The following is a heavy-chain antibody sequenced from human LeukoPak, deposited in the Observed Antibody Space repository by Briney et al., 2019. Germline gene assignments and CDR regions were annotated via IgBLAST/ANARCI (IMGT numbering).Heavy chain of an antibody. J-gene: IGHJ4*02. D-gene: IGHD3-10*01. Sequence: GGSLRLSCVASGFTFSRYSMNWVRQAPGKGLEWVSSISHSGYDIYYADAVKGRFTISRDNSKNTLYLQMNSLRAEDTAVYYCATLKRITMVRGGRGPFDYWGQGTLVTVSS. CDR2: ISHSGYDI. V-gene: IGHV3-21*04. CDR1: GFTFSRYS. CDR3: ATLKRITMVRGGRGPFDY.